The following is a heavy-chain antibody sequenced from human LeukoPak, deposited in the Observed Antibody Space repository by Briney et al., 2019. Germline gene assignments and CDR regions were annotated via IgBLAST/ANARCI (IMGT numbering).Heavy chain of an antibody. Sequence: GGSLRLSCAASGFTFSSYGMHWVCQAPGKGLEWVAVIWYDGSNKYYADSVKGRFTISRDNPKNTLYLQMNSLRAEDTAVYYCARDLGDSSGYSDYWGQGTLVTVSS. CDR2: IWYDGSNK. D-gene: IGHD3-22*01. CDR1: GFTFSSYG. J-gene: IGHJ4*02. CDR3: ARDLGDSSGYSDY. V-gene: IGHV3-33*01.